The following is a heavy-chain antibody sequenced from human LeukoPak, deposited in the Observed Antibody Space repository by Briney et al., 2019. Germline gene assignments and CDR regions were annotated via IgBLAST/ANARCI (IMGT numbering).Heavy chain of an antibody. D-gene: IGHD3-22*01. J-gene: IGHJ4*02. CDR3: ARASRYDSSGRQIDY. V-gene: IGHV1-18*01. Sequence: ASVKVSCKASGGTFSSYAISWVRQAPGQGLEWMGWISAYNGNTNYAQKFQGRVTMTRDTSTSTVYMELSSLRSEDTAVYYCARASRYDSSGRQIDYWGQGTLVTVSS. CDR1: GGTFSSYA. CDR2: ISAYNGNT.